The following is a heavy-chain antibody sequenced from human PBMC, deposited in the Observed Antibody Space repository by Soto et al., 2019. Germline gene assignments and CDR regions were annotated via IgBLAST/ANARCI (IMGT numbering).Heavy chain of an antibody. D-gene: IGHD4-17*01. Sequence: QVQLQESGPGLVKPSGTLSLTCAVSGDSISSSYWWSWVRQPPGKGLEWIGEIYHSGSTNYNPSPKSRVTMLVDKSKNQFSLKLTSVTAADTAVYYCARGGDYRFDYWGQGTLVTVSS. CDR3: ARGGDYRFDY. V-gene: IGHV4-4*02. CDR2: IYHSGST. CDR1: GDSISSSYW. J-gene: IGHJ4*02.